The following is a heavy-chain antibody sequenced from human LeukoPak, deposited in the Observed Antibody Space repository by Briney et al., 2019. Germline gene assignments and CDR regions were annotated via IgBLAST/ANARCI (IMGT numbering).Heavy chain of an antibody. D-gene: IGHD3-10*01. J-gene: IGHJ4*02. CDR1: GGSISSSGYY. Sequence: SETLSLTCTVSGGSISSSGYYWGWIRQPPGKGLEWIGNIYYSGSTYYNPSLKSRVTISVDTSKNQFSLKLSSVTAADTAVYYCARERSLVPYYFDYWGQGTLVTVSS. V-gene: IGHV4-39*07. CDR2: IYYSGST. CDR3: ARERSLVPYYFDY.